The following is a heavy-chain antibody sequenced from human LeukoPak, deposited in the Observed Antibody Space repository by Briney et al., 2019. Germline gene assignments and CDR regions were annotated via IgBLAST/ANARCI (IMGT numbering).Heavy chain of an antibody. J-gene: IGHJ4*02. CDR3: ARVDQRELLSLWDY. V-gene: IGHV1-18*01. CDR2: ISAYNGNT. Sequence: ASVKVSCKASGYTFTSYGISWVRQAPGQGLEWMGWISAYNGNTNYAQKLQGRVTMTTDTSTSTAYMELRSLRSDDTAVYYCARVDQRELLSLWDYWGQGTLVTVSS. CDR1: GYTFTSYG. D-gene: IGHD1-26*01.